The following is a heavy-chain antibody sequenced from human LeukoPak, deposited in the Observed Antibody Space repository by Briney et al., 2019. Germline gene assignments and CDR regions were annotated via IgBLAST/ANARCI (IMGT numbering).Heavy chain of an antibody. D-gene: IGHD4/OR15-4a*01. V-gene: IGHV1-18*01. J-gene: IGHJ4*02. CDR3: AKDIDYVVDY. Sequence: ASVKVSCKTSGYTSTNNGISWVRQAPGQGLEWMAWINAKNGNRNYAQKFQGRVTMTTDTSTNTAYLELRSLKSDDTAVYYCAKDIDYVVDYWGQGTLVTVSS. CDR2: INAKNGNR. CDR1: GYTSTNNG.